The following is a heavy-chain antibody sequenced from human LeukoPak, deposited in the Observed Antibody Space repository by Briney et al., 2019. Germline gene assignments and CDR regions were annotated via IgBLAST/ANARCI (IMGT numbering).Heavy chain of an antibody. V-gene: IGHV3-13*04. Sequence: GGSLRLSCAASGFTFSSYDMHWVRQATGKGLEWVSAIGTAGDTYYPGPVKGRFTISRENAKNSLYLQMNSLRAGDTTVYYCARGRAAAGTELSFDPWGQGTLVTVSS. J-gene: IGHJ5*02. CDR2: IGTAGDT. D-gene: IGHD6-13*01. CDR3: ARGRAAAGTELSFDP. CDR1: GFTFSSYD.